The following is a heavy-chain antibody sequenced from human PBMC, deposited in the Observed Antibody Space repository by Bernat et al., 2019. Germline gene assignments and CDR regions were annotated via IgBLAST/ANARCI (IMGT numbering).Heavy chain of an antibody. CDR1: GFTFSSHW. Sequence: EVQLVESGGGLVQPGGSLILSCAASGFTFSSHWMGWVRQAPGEGLEWVANLNQDGSETYYVDSLKGRFTISRDNTKNSLYLQMNSLRTEDTAVYYCARDWSFYGIFDYWGQGTLVTVSS. D-gene: IGHD2/OR15-2a*01. CDR3: ARDWSFYGIFDY. J-gene: IGHJ4*02. CDR2: LNQDGSET. V-gene: IGHV3-7*01.